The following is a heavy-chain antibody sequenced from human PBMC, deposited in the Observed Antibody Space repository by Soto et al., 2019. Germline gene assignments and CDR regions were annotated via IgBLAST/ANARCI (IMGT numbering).Heavy chain of an antibody. CDR2: ISSTSGMI. CDR3: AREPVEMATILDY. J-gene: IGHJ4*02. D-gene: IGHD5-12*01. Sequence: GWSLRLSCTTSGFTFGSYSMNWVRQAPGKGLEWVSYISSTSGMIYYADSVKGRFTITRDNAKNSLNLQMHSLRVEDTAVYYCAREPVEMATILDYWGQVTLVTVSS. V-gene: IGHV3-48*01. CDR1: GFTFGSYS.